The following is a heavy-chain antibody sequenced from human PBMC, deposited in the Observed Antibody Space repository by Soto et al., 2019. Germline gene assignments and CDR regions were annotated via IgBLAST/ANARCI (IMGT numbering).Heavy chain of an antibody. D-gene: IGHD3-22*01. CDR2: IYYTGST. CDR1: GGPTSSSSYY. CDR3: ARHEYDYDSSRYYTYCFDY. J-gene: IGHJ4*02. Sequence: SETLSLTCTVSGGPTSSSSYYWGWIRQPPGKGLEWIGSIYYTGSTYYNPSLKSRVTISLDTFKNQISLKLSSVTAADTAVFYCARHEYDYDSSRYYTYCFDYLGQGTLVTVSS. V-gene: IGHV4-39*01.